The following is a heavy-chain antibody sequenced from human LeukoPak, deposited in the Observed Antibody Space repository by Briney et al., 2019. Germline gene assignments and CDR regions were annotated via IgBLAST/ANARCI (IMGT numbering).Heavy chain of an antibody. CDR3: ARGSEYGDYVDY. CDR2: INSDGSST. D-gene: IGHD4-17*01. CDR1: GFTFSSYW. J-gene: IGHJ4*02. Sequence: GGSLRLSCAASGFTFSSYWMHWVRQAPGKGLVWVSRINSDGSSTSYADSVKGRFTISRDNAKNTLYLQMNSLRAEDAAVYYCARGSEYGDYVDYWGQGTLVTVSS. V-gene: IGHV3-74*01.